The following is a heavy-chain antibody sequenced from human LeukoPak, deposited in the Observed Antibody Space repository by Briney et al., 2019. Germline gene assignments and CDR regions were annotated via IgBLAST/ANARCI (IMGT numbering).Heavy chain of an antibody. V-gene: IGHV3-30-3*01. D-gene: IGHD1-26*01. J-gene: IGHJ4*02. CDR3: ANGVKDKGVVGATSHYFDY. CDR1: GFTFSSYA. CDR2: ISYDGSNK. Sequence: GGSLRLSCAASGFTFSSYAMHWVRQAPGKGLEWVAVISYDGSNKYYADSVKGRFTISRDNSKNTLYLQMNSLRAEDTAVYYCANGVKDKGVVGATSHYFDYWGQGTLVTVSS.